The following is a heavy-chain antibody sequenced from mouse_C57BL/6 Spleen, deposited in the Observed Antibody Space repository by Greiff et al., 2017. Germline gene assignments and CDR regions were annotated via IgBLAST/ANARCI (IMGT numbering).Heavy chain of an antibody. CDR1: GYTFTSYW. CDR3: ASSVEYFDY. CDR2: IDPSDSYT. V-gene: IGHV1-59*01. J-gene: IGHJ2*01. Sequence: QVQLQQPGAELVRPGTSVKLSCKASGYTFTSYWMHWVKQRPGQGLEWIGVIDPSDSYTNYNQKFKGKATLTVDTSSSPAYMQLSSLTSEDAAVYYCASSVEYFDYWGQGTTLTVSS.